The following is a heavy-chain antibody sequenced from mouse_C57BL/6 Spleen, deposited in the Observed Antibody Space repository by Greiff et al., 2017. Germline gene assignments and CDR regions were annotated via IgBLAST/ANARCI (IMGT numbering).Heavy chain of an antibody. Sequence: EVKLVESGGGLVKPGGSLKLSCAASGFTFSDYGMHWVRQAPEKGLEWVAYISSGSSTIYYADTVKGRFTISRDNAKNTLFLQRTSLRSEDTAMYYCTRGWLGVFDYWGQGTTLTVSS. CDR1: GFTFSDYG. D-gene: IGHD4-1*01. CDR3: TRGWLGVFDY. J-gene: IGHJ2*01. V-gene: IGHV5-17*01. CDR2: ISSGSSTI.